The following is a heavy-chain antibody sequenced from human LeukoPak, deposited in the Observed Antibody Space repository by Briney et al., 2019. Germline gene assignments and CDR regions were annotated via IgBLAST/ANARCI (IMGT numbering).Heavy chain of an antibody. CDR3: ARMGSVYSSSSIQNWYFDL. D-gene: IGHD6-6*01. CDR2: MNPNSGNT. CDR1: GYTFTSYD. V-gene: IGHV1-8*03. J-gene: IGHJ2*01. Sequence: ASVKVSCKASGYTFTSYDINWVRQATGQGPEWMGWMNPNSGNTGYAQKFQGRVTITRNTSISTAYMELSSLRSEDTAVYYCARMGSVYSSSSIQNWYFDLWGRGTLVTVSS.